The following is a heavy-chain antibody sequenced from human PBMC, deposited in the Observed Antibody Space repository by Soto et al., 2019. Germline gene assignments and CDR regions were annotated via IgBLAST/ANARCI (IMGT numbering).Heavy chain of an antibody. J-gene: IGHJ4*02. CDR1: GFTFRSYA. V-gene: IGHV3-30*04. D-gene: IGHD1-26*01. CDR2: VSSDERTK. Sequence: QVQLVESGGGVVQPGRSLRLSCAASGFTFRSYAMHWIRQAPGKGLEWVAVVSSDERTKFYADSVEGRFTISRDSSKNTLYLQMNSLRPDDTAMYYCARDTSDYSGKHYRYFDYWGQGTLVTVSS. CDR3: ARDTSDYSGKHYRYFDY.